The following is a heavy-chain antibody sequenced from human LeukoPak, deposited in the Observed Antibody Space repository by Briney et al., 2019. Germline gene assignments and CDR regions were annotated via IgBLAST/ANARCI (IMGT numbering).Heavy chain of an antibody. Sequence: GGSLRLSCAASGFTFTYYAMHWVRQAPGKGLEWVSVVSNDGSNQDYTDSVKGRFIISRDDSKSKVYLQMNSLRVDDTAMYYCARGPDPVVRGPRRAFDLWGQGTMVTVSS. CDR3: ARGPDPVVRGPRRAFDL. D-gene: IGHD3-10*01. CDR1: GFTFTYYA. V-gene: IGHV3-30-3*01. CDR2: VSNDGSNQ. J-gene: IGHJ3*01.